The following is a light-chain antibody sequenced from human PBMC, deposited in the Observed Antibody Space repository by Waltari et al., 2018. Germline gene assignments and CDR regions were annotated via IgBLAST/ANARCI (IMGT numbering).Light chain of an antibody. CDR1: SGHSSYI. V-gene: IGLV4-60*03. CDR2: LEGSGSY. CDR3: ETGDSNTRV. Sequence: QPVLTQSSSASASLGSLVKLTCTLSSGHSSYIIAWHQQQPGKAPRYLMKLEGSGSYNKGSGVPDRFSGSSSGADRYLTISNLQSEDEADYYCETGDSNTRVFGGGTKLTVL. J-gene: IGLJ3*02.